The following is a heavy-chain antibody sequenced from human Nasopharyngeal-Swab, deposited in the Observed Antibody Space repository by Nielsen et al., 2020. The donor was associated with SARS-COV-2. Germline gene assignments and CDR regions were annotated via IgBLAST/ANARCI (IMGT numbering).Heavy chain of an antibody. CDR3: VRARRFYGDFNTEAVS. J-gene: IGHJ5*02. CDR1: GFALSYFH. V-gene: IGHV3-11*04. CDR2: ISSCCSTT. D-gene: IGHD4-17*01. Sequence: SLNTPFVSPGFALSYFHMSWIRQAPGKGLGWVSYISSCCSTTYYAVSEKCRFTISRDNAKSSFYLQMNSLRDEDTAVYYCVRARRFYGDFNTEAVSWGQGTLVTVSS.